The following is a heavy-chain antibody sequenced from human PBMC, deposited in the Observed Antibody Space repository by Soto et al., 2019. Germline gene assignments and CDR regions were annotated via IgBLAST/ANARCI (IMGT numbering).Heavy chain of an antibody. V-gene: IGHV4-39*01. D-gene: IGHD6-6*01. CDR2: IYYSGST. Sequence: SETLSLTCTVSGGSISSSSHYWGWIRQPPGKGLEWIGSIYYSGSTYYNPSLKSRVTISVDTSKNQFSLKLSSVTAADTAVYYCARPEGASSSGGDYYYYYGMDVWGQGTTVTVSS. CDR1: GGSISSSSHY. J-gene: IGHJ6*02. CDR3: ARPEGASSSGGDYYYYYGMDV.